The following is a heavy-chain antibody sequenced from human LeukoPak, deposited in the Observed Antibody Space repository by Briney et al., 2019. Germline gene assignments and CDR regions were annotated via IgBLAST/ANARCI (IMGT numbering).Heavy chain of an antibody. J-gene: IGHJ4*02. Sequence: KPSETLSLTCTASGGSIDSYYWSWIRQPPGKGLEWIGYIYYTGSTEYHPSLKSRVTISLDTSKNQFSLKLTSVTAADTAVYYCARVYQSAEYYFEYCGQGNLVSVSS. CDR3: ARVYQSAEYYFEY. CDR2: IYYTGST. D-gene: IGHD2-2*01. V-gene: IGHV4-59*01. CDR1: GGSIDSYY.